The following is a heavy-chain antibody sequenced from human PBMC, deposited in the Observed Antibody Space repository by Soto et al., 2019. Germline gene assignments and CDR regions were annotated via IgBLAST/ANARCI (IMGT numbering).Heavy chain of an antibody. CDR3: AYSSGWYRHDV. J-gene: IGHJ3*01. Sequence: QVQLQESGPGLVKPSGTLSLTCAVSGDSISSPKWWTWLRQPPGKGLEWIGDLLHSGTTNYNPSLKSRVILLVHKSQNQFSLSLTSVTAADTAMYFCAYSSGWYRHDVWGQGTAVTASS. D-gene: IGHD6-19*01. CDR2: LLHSGTT. V-gene: IGHV4-4*02. CDR1: GDSISSPKW.